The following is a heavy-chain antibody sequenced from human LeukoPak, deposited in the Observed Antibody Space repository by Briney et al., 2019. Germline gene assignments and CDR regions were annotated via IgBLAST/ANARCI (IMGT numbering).Heavy chain of an antibody. CDR3: ARDRRVGATHNWFDP. V-gene: IGHV1-69*13. Sequence: SVKVSCKASGGTFSSYAISWVRQAPGQGLEWMGGIIPIFGTANYAQKFQGRVTITADESTSTAYMELSSLRSVDTAVYYCARDRRVGATHNWFDPWGQGTLVTVSS. CDR2: IIPIFGTA. D-gene: IGHD1-26*01. J-gene: IGHJ5*02. CDR1: GGTFSSYA.